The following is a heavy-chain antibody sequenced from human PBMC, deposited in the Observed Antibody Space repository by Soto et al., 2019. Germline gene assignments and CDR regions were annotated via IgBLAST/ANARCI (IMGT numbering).Heavy chain of an antibody. CDR3: ATDQGIY. V-gene: IGHV3-33*01. J-gene: IGHJ4*02. D-gene: IGHD6-13*01. CDR1: GFPFRNYG. Sequence: QVQLVESGGGVVQPGRSLSLSCEASGFPFRNYGMPWVGQAPGKGLEWVSVIWYDGSDKYYADSVKGRFTISRDNSKNTLYLQMNGLRTEDTAVYYCATDQGIYWGQGTLVTVSS. CDR2: IWYDGSDK.